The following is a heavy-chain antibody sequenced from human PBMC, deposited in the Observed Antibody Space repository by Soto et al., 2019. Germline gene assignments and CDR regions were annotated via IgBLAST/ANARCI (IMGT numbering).Heavy chain of an antibody. CDR3: ATYGMDV. CDR2: ISYDGSNK. CDR1: GFTFSSYG. J-gene: IGHJ6*02. Sequence: QVQLVESGGGVVQPGRSLRLSCAASGFTFSSYGMHWVRQAPGKGLEWVAVISYDGSNKYYADSVKGRFTISRDNSKNPLYLQMNSLGAEHTAVYYCATYGMDVWGQGTTVTVSS. V-gene: IGHV3-30*03.